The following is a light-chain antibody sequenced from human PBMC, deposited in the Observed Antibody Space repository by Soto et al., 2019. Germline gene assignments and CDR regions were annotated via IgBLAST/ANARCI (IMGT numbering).Light chain of an antibody. CDR3: QCYDSTLSARYV. J-gene: IGLJ1*01. V-gene: IGLV1-40*01. Sequence: QSVLTQPPSVSGAPGQRVTISCTVSSSSIGAGYDVHWYQQRPGTAPKLLIFGNINRPSGVPDRFSGSKSGTSASLAITGLQAEDEGDYYCQCYDSTLSARYVFGTGTKVTVL. CDR2: GNI. CDR1: SSSIGAGYD.